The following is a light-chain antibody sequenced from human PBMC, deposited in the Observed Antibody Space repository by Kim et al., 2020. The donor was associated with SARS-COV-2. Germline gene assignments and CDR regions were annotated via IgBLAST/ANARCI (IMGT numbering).Light chain of an antibody. V-gene: IGKV3-11*01. CDR1: QGISSY. J-gene: IGKJ4*01. CDR2: DAS. CDR3: QQRTSWPTVT. Sequence: EIVLTQSPATLSLYPGERATLSCRASQGISSYLAWYQQKPGQAPRLLIYDASNRATGIPARFSGSGSGTDFTLTISSLEPEDFAVYYCQQRTSWPTVTFGGGTKVDIK.